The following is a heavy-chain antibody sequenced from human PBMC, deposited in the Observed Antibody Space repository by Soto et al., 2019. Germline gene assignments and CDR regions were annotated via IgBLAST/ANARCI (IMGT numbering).Heavy chain of an antibody. Sequence: PGESLKITWKGSGYSFTRYWIGWVRQMPGKGLEWMVILYPGDSDTRYSPSFQGQVTISADKSISTALLHWSSLKTSDTALYYCARQAANGQWSVWGQETTVTVSS. CDR1: GYSFTRYW. CDR3: ARQAANGQWSV. J-gene: IGHJ6*02. V-gene: IGHV5-51*01. D-gene: IGHD6-19*01. CDR2: LYPGDSDT.